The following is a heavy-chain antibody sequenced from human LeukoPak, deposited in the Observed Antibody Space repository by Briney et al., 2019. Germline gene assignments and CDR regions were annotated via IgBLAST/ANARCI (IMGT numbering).Heavy chain of an antibody. CDR1: GYRLTSYW. V-gene: IGHV5-10-1*01. J-gene: IGHJ3*02. CDR2: IGPSDSYT. Sequence: GESLKISCKGSGYRLTSYWISWVRQTPGKGLEWMGRIGPSDSYTKYSPSFQGHVTISADKSISTAYLQWSSLKASDTAMYYCTRRGYSGDAFDIWGQGTMVTVSS. CDR3: TRRGYSGDAFDI. D-gene: IGHD5-12*01.